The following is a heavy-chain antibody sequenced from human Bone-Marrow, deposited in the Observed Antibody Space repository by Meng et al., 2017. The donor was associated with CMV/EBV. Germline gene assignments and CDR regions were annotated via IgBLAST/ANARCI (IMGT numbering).Heavy chain of an antibody. CDR2: ISGSGGST. D-gene: IGHD3-16*01. J-gene: IGHJ4*02. CDR1: GFSFSEYR. V-gene: IGHV3-23*01. CDR3: AKCQGESRGYFDY. Sequence: GGSLRLSCAASGFSFSEYRMNWARQAPGKGLEWVSGISGSGGSTYYADSVKGRFTISRDNFKNTLYLQMNSLRAEDTAVYYCAKCQGESRGYFDYWGQGTLVTVSS.